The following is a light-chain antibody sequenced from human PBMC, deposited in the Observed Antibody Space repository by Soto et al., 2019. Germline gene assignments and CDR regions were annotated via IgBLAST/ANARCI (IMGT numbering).Light chain of an antibody. J-gene: IGKJ1*01. CDR2: VAS. Sequence: AIQMTQSPSSLSASVGDRVTITCRASEGIGIDLGWYQQKQGKAPKLLIYVASNLQSGVPSIFSGSGSGTDFTLTISSLQPEYFATYYCLQDRNSPRTFGQGTKLEIK. CDR3: LQDRNSPRT. CDR1: EGIGID. V-gene: IGKV1-6*01.